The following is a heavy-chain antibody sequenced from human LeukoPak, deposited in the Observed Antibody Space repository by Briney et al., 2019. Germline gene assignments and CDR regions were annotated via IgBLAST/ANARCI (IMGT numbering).Heavy chain of an antibody. CDR2: INSDGSST. J-gene: IGHJ2*01. V-gene: IGHV3-74*01. D-gene: IGHD3-10*02. Sequence: GGSLRLSCAASGFTFSSYWMHWVRQAPGKGLVWVSRINSDGSSTSYADSVKGRFTISRDNAKNTLYLQMNSLRAENTAVYYCARARITMSPGGWYFDLWGRGTLVTVSS. CDR1: GFTFSSYW. CDR3: ARARITMSPGGWYFDL.